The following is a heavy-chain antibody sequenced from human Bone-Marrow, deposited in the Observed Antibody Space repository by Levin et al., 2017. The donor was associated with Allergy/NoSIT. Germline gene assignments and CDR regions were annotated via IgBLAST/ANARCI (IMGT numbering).Heavy chain of an antibody. D-gene: IGHD3-10*01. V-gene: IGHV3-30*04. CDR2: ISYDGSNK. CDR3: ARENNYYGSGSHHYYYGMDV. J-gene: IGHJ6*02. Sequence: GGSLRLSCAASGFTFSSYAMHWVRQAPGKGLEWVAVISYDGSNKYYADSVKGRFTISRDNSKNTLYLQMNSLRAEDTAVYYCARENNYYGSGSHHYYYGMDVWGQGTTVTVSS. CDR1: GFTFSSYA.